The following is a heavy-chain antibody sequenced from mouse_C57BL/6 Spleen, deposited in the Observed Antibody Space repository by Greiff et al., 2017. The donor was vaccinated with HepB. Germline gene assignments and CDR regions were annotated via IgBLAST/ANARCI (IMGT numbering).Heavy chain of an antibody. CDR2: INYDGSST. CDR1: GFTFSDYY. Sequence: EVMLVESEGGLVQPGSSMKLSCTASGFTFSDYYMAWVRQVPEKGLEWVANINYDGSSTYYLDSLKSRFIISRDNAKNILYLQMSSLKSEDTATYYCAREALRFYYFDYWGQGTTLTVSS. J-gene: IGHJ2*01. CDR3: AREALRFYYFDY. V-gene: IGHV5-16*01. D-gene: IGHD1-1*01.